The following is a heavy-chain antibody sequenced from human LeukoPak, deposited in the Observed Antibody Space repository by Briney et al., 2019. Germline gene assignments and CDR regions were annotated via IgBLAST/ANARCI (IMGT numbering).Heavy chain of an antibody. CDR3: ARARSAGSYYFDY. CDR1: GFSFSSYN. V-gene: IGHV3-21*01. D-gene: IGHD1-26*01. CDR2: ISSTSTYI. Sequence: GGSLRLSCAASGFSFSSYNFNWVRQAPGKGLEWVSSISSTSTYIYYADSVKGRFTISRDNAKNSLYLQMNSLRAEDTAVYYCARARSAGSYYFDYWGQGTLVTVSS. J-gene: IGHJ4*02.